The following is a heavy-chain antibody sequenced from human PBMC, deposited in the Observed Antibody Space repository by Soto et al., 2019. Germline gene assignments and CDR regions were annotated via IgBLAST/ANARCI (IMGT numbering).Heavy chain of an antibody. CDR1: GGSFSGYY. CDR2: INHSGST. CDR3: AGMVRGVIVYYYGMDV. D-gene: IGHD3-10*01. Sequence: SETLSLTCAVYGGSFSGYYWSWIRQPPGKGLERIGEINHSGSTNYNPSLKSRVTISVDTSKNQFSLKLSSVTAADTAVYYCAGMVRGVIVYYYGMDVWGKGTTVTVSS. J-gene: IGHJ6*04. V-gene: IGHV4-34*01.